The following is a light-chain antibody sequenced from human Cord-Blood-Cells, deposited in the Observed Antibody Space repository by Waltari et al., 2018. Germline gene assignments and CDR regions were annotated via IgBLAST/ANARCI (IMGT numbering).Light chain of an antibody. V-gene: IGKV3D-20*01. J-gene: IGKJ2*01. Sequence: EIVLTPSPATLPLSPGEGAALSCGASQSVSSSYLAWYQQKPSLTHKLLIYDASSRATGMPDTVSGSGSVTDFTLTISRLEPEEFVVYYCQQYGSSPTFGQGTNLEIK. CDR1: QSVSSSY. CDR2: DAS. CDR3: QQYGSSPT.